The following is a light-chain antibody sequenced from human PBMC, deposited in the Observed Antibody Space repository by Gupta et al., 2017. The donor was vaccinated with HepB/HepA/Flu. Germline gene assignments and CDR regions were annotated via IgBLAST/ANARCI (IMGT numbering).Light chain of an antibody. CDR1: RSLGTF. J-gene: IGKJ1*01. CDR2: DAS. CDR3: QLRSSPTRT. Sequence: TVLTQSPVTLSLSPGERATLSCRASRSLGTFLAWYQQKPGRAPRLLIYDASNRATGIPGRFSGSGSGTDFTLTISSLEPEDFAVYYCQLRSSPTRTFGQGTKVEIK. V-gene: IGKV3-11*01.